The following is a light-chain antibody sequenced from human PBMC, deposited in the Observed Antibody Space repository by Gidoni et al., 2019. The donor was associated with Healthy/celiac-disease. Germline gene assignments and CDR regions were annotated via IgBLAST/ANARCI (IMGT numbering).Light chain of an antibody. J-gene: IGKJ1*01. CDR1: QSLLHSNGYNY. CDR2: LGS. CDR3: MQALQTPV. V-gene: IGKV2-28*01. Sequence: DIVMTQSPLSLPVTPGEPVSISCRSSQSLLHSNGYNYLDWYLQKPGQSPQLLIYLGSNRASGVPDRFSGSGSGTDFTLKISRVEAEDVGVYYCMQALQTPVFGQGTKVEIK.